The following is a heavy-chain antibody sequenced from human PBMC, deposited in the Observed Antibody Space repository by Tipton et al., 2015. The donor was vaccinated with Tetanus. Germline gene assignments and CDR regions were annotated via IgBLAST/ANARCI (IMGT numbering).Heavy chain of an antibody. D-gene: IGHD1-1*01. V-gene: IGHV3-7*01. Sequence: LSLTCAVYGGSLSGYYWTWIRQAPGKGLEWVANIDQAGSDKYYVDSVKGRFTISRDNAKNSLFLQMDSLRVEDTAVYYCARDWDRTAEYWGQGILVTVSS. CDR3: ARDWDRTAEY. CDR2: IDQAGSDK. CDR1: GGSLSGYY. J-gene: IGHJ4*02.